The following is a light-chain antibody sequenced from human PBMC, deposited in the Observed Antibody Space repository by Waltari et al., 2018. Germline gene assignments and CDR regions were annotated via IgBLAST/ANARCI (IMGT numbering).Light chain of an antibody. Sequence: QPLLTQPPSVSAAPGQRISISCSVSSSNIGGNYVSWYQNPRGTPPKLRIYDNNKRPPGFPARFVASKSGTSATLGITGLQTGDEANSFCGTWDSGLRTVIFGGGTKLTVL. CDR2: DNN. V-gene: IGLV1-51*01. CDR1: SSNIGGNY. J-gene: IGLJ2*01. CDR3: GTWDSGLRTVI.